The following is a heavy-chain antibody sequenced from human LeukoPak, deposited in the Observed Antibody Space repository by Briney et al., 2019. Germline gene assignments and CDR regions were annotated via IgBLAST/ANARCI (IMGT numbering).Heavy chain of an antibody. Sequence: GGSLRLSCAASGFTVSSNYMSWVRQAPGKGLEWVSVIYSGGSTYYADSVKGRFTISRVNSKNTLYLQMNSLRAEDTAVYYCARGATYYYGSGSYYRPYYFDYWGQGTLVTVSS. CDR3: ARGATYYYGSGSYYRPYYFDY. CDR2: IYSGGST. D-gene: IGHD3-10*01. V-gene: IGHV3-53*01. CDR1: GFTVSSNY. J-gene: IGHJ4*02.